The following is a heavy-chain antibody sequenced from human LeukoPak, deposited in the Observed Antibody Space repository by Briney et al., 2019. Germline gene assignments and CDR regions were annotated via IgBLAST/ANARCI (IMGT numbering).Heavy chain of an antibody. J-gene: IGHJ6*03. CDR2: INHSGST. D-gene: IGHD3-3*01. CDR1: GGSFSGYY. Sequence: SETLSLTCAVYGGSFSGYYWSWIRQPPGKGLEWIGEINHSGSTNYNPSLKSRVTISVDTSKNQFSLKLSSVTAADTAVYYCARGRGVLRFLEWALIYYYYMDVWGKGTTVTVSS. CDR3: ARGRGVLRFLEWALIYYYYMDV. V-gene: IGHV4-34*01.